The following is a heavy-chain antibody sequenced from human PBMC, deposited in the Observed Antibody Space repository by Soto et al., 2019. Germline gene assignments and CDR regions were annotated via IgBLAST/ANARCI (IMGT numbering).Heavy chain of an antibody. CDR1: GGTFSIYA. D-gene: IGHD1-26*01. V-gene: IGHV1-69*06. J-gene: IGHJ5*02. CDR3: ARALRRGSYSDP. CDR2: IIPIFGTA. Sequence: SVKVSCKASGGTFSIYASSGVLQAPGQGLEWMGGIIPIFGTANYAQKFQGRVTITADKSTSTAYMELSSLRSEDTAVYYCARALRRGSYSDPWGQGTLVTVSS.